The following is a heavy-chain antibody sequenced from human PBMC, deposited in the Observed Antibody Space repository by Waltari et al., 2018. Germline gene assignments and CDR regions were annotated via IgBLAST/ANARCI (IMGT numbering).Heavy chain of an antibody. V-gene: IGHV3-33*01. J-gene: IGHJ5*02. CDR3: ARGPPLFDP. Sequence: QVQLVESGGGVVQPGRSLRLSCAASGFTFSSYGMHWVRQAPGKGLEWVAVIWYDGRNKYYADSVKGRFTISRDNAKNSLYLQMNSLRVEDTAVYYCARGPPLFDPWGQGTLVTVSS. CDR1: GFTFSSYG. CDR2: IWYDGRNK.